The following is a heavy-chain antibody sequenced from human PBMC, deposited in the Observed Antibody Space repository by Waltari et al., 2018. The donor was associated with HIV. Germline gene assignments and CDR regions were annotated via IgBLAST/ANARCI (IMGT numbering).Heavy chain of an antibody. V-gene: IGHV3-74*01. CDR2: INSDGRTI. D-gene: IGHD3-3*01. Sequence: EVQLVQSGGGLIKPGGSLRLSCPASGFSATNYWMHWVRQSPGKGLVWVSRINSDGRTIDYADSVKGRFTISRDSAKNTLSLQMNSLREEDTAVYYCSRDTFGEYDFWGQGALVTVSS. CDR1: GFSATNYW. CDR3: SRDTFGEYDF. J-gene: IGHJ4*02.